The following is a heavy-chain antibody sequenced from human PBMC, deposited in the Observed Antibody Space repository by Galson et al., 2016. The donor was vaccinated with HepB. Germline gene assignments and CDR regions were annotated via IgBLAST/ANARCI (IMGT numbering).Heavy chain of an antibody. Sequence: SLRLSCAASGFTFSAYGMHWVRQAPGEGLEWVAVIWYDESRKYYGDFVKGRFTISRDNSRNTVSLQMNSLRAEDTALYYCARDTAGRRIDSWGQGTLVTVSS. CDR1: GFTFSAYG. CDR3: ARDTAGRRIDS. J-gene: IGHJ4*02. V-gene: IGHV3-33*01. CDR2: IWYDESRK. D-gene: IGHD6-6*01.